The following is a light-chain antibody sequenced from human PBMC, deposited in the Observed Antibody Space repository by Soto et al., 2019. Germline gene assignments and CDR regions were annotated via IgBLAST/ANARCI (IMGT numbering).Light chain of an antibody. CDR1: SSDVGGYNY. CDR2: DVS. CDR3: SSYTSSGTLVV. Sequence: QSVLTQPASVSGSPGQSITISCTGTSSDVGGYNYVSLYQQHPGKAPKLMIYDVSNRPSGVSNRFSGSKSGNTASLTISGLQAEDGAEYYCSSYTSSGTLVVFGGGTKLAVL. V-gene: IGLV2-14*01. J-gene: IGLJ2*01.